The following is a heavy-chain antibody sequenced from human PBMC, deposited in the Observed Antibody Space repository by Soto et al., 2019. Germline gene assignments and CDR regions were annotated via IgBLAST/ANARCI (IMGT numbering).Heavy chain of an antibody. J-gene: IGHJ6*02. D-gene: IGHD3-3*01. Sequence: EVQLVESGGGLVKPGGSLRLSCAASGFTFSNAWMSWVRQAPGKGLEWVGRIKSKTDGGTTDYAAPVKGRFTISSDDSKNTLYLQMNSLKTEDTAVYYCPTHNPTIFGVVPNRVGMDVWGQGTTVTVSS. CDR1: GFTFSNAW. CDR3: PTHNPTIFGVVPNRVGMDV. V-gene: IGHV3-15*01. CDR2: IKSKTDGGTT.